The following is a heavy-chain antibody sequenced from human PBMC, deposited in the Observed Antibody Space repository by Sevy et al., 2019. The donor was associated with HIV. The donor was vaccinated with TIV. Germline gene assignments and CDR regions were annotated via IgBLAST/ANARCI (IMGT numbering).Heavy chain of an antibody. V-gene: IGHV3-30*18. CDR1: GFTFSSYG. D-gene: IGHD2-2*01. Sequence: GESLKISCAASGFTFSSYGMHWVRQAPGKGLEWVAVISYDGSNKYYADSGKGRFTISRVNSKNTLYLQMNSLRAEDTAVYYCAKDRGGYCSSTSCYHRYYYYGMDVWGQGTTVTVSS. CDR3: AKDRGGYCSSTSCYHRYYYYGMDV. CDR2: ISYDGSNK. J-gene: IGHJ6*02.